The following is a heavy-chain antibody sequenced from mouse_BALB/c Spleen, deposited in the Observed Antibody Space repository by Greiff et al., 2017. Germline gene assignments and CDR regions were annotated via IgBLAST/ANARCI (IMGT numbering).Heavy chain of an antibody. Sequence: VKLVVSGPGLVAPSQSLSITCTVSGFSLTGYGVNWVRQPPGKGLEWLGMIWGDGSTDYNSALKSRLSIRKDNSKSQVFLKMNSLQTDDTARYYCARERGLRLLAMDYWGQGTSVTVAS. D-gene: IGHD1-2*01. CDR2: IWGDGST. CDR1: GFSLTGYG. CDR3: ARERGLRLLAMDY. V-gene: IGHV2-6-7*01. J-gene: IGHJ4*01.